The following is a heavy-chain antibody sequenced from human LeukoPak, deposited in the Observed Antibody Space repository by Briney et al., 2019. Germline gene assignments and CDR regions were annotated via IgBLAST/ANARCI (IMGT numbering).Heavy chain of an antibody. CDR2: INHSGST. Sequence: SETLSLTCAVDGGSFSGYYWSWIRQPPGKGLEWIGEINHSGSTNYNPSLKSRVTISVDTSKNQFSLKLSSVTAADTAVYYCARREFIGGKHLDYWGQGTLVTVSS. J-gene: IGHJ4*02. CDR3: ARREFIGGKHLDY. D-gene: IGHD4-23*01. V-gene: IGHV4-34*01. CDR1: GGSFSGYY.